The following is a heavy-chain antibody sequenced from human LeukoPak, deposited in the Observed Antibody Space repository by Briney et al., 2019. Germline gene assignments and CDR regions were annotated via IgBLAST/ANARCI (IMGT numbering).Heavy chain of an antibody. J-gene: IGHJ6*03. CDR3: ARSPNIVATIAGYYYYMDV. Sequence: SETLSLTCTVSGGSISSGSYYWSWIRQPAGKGLEWIGRIYTSGSTNYNPSLKSGVTISVDTSKNQFSLKLSSVTAADTAVYYCARSPNIVATIAGYYYYMDVWGKGTTVTISS. V-gene: IGHV4-61*02. D-gene: IGHD5-12*01. CDR2: IYTSGST. CDR1: GGSISSGSYY.